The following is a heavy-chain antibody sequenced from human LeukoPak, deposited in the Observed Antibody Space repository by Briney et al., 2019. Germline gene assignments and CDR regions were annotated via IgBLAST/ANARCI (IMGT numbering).Heavy chain of an antibody. Sequence: GGSLRLSCAASGFTFSSYSMNWVRQAPGKGLEWVSSISSSSSYIYYADSVKGRFTISRDSAKNSLYLQMNSLRAEDTAVYYCARGWDIVLVVYAYMDVWGKGTTVTVSS. CDR3: ARGWDIVLVVYAYMDV. J-gene: IGHJ6*03. CDR1: GFTFSSYS. V-gene: IGHV3-21*01. CDR2: ISSSSSYI. D-gene: IGHD2-8*02.